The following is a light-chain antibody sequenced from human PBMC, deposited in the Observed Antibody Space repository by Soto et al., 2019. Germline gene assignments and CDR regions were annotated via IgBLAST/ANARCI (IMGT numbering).Light chain of an antibody. CDR1: SSDVGAYNY. CDR3: NSYTRSGTLV. CDR2: EVS. V-gene: IGLV2-14*01. Sequence: QSVLTQPASVSGSPGQSITISCTGTSSDVGAYNYVSWYQQHPGEAPKLLIYEVSDRPSGVSTRFSGSKSGNTASLTISGLLADDEADYYCNSYTRSGTLVFGTGNKLTVL. J-gene: IGLJ1*01.